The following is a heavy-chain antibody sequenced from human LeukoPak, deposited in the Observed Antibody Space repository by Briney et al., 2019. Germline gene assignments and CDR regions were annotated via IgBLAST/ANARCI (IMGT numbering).Heavy chain of an antibody. CDR1: GFTFSNAW. D-gene: IGHD6-13*01. Sequence: GSLRLSCAASGFTFSNAWMSWVRQAPGKGLEWVGRIKSKTDGGTTDYGAPVKDRFTISRDDSKNTLYVQMNSLRAEDTAVYYCARDARIAAAARGQIYMDVWGKGTTVTVSS. V-gene: IGHV3-15*01. CDR2: IKSKTDGGTT. CDR3: ARDARIAAAARGQIYMDV. J-gene: IGHJ6*03.